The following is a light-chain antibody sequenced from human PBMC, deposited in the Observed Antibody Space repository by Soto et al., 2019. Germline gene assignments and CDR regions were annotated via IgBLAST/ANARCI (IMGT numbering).Light chain of an antibody. CDR2: DAS. J-gene: IGKJ3*01. V-gene: IGKV3-15*01. Sequence: EMVMTQSPRSPYVPPRYRDTLPCGASHSVSSNLAWYQQKPGQPPKLLISDASTRATGIPARFSGSGSGTDFTLTISRLQPEDFAVYYCQQYGNSPLTFGPGTKVDIK. CDR3: QQYGNSPLT. CDR1: HSVSSN.